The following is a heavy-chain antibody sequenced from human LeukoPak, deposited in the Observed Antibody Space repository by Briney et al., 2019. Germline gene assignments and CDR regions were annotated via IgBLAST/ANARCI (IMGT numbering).Heavy chain of an antibody. CDR1: GFTVSTYE. J-gene: IGHJ5*02. CDR2: ISSTGTTF. CDR3: ARGWFDA. V-gene: IGHV3-48*03. Sequence: GGSLRLSCAASGFTVSTYEMNWVRQAPGKGLEWLSYISSTGTTFYYADSVKGRFTISRDSAKNLLYLQMNSLRAEDTALYYCARGWFDAWGQGTLVTVSS.